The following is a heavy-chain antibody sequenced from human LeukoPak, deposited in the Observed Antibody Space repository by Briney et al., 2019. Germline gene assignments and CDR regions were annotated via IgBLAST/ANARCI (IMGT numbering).Heavy chain of an antibody. CDR2: MSPKSGNT. CDR3: AAAIPTVVKTLDTLDI. V-gene: IGHV1-8*01. CDR1: GYTFTSYD. D-gene: IGHD4-23*01. Sequence: ASVKVSCKASGYTFTSYDINWVRQATGQGLEWMGWMSPKSGNTGYAQKFQGRVTMTRDTSTSTVYMELSSLRSEDTAVYYCAAAIPTVVKTLDTLDIWGQGTMVTVSS. J-gene: IGHJ3*02.